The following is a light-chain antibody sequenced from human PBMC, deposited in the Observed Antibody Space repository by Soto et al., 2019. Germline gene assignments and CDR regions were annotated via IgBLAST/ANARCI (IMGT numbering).Light chain of an antibody. CDR2: GAS. J-gene: IGKJ3*01. V-gene: IGKV1-33*01. Sequence: DIQMTQSPSSLSASVGARVSITCQASQAIGTSLSWFQQKPGRAPKLLIYGASNLETGVSSRFRGSGSGTDFTFTISSLQPEDIATYYCQHYDNLPPFTFDPGTKVDIK. CDR1: QAIGTS. CDR3: QHYDNLPPFT.